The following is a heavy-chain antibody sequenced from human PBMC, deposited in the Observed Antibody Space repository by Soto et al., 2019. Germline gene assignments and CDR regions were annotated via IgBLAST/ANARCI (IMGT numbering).Heavy chain of an antibody. D-gene: IGHD6-13*01. V-gene: IGHV4-39*01. CDR3: ARQGQLVSVMDV. CDR1: GGSISSSSYY. Sequence: LQLEESGPGLVKPSETLSLTCTVSGGSISSSSYYWGWIRQPPGKGLEWIGSIYYSGSTYYNPSLKSRVTISVDTSKNQFSLKLSSVTAADTAVYYCARQGQLVSVMDVWGQGTTVTVSS. J-gene: IGHJ6*02. CDR2: IYYSGST.